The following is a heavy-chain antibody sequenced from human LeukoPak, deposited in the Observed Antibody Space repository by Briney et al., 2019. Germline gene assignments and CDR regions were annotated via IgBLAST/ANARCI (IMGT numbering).Heavy chain of an antibody. Sequence: GGSLRLSCAASGFTFSSYWMHWVRQVPGKGLVWVSRIDNDGSTTSYADSVKGRFIISRDNAKNTLYLQMSSLRVEDTAVSCCARDAIVGITSPTDSSGPGALVTVSS. CDR1: GFTFSSYW. CDR3: ARDAIVGITSPTDS. D-gene: IGHD1-26*01. J-gene: IGHJ4*02. V-gene: IGHV3-74*01. CDR2: IDNDGSTT.